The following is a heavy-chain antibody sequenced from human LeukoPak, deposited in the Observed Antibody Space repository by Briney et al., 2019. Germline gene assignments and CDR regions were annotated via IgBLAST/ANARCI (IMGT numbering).Heavy chain of an antibody. CDR3: ARSLIAVPNWFDP. D-gene: IGHD6-19*01. CDR2: INQDETQK. Sequence: GGSLRLSCATSGFTFSTYWMSWVRQAPGKGLEWVANINQDETQKYYVDSVKGRFTISRDNAKNSLSLQMNSLRAEDTAIYYCARSLIAVPNWFDPWGQGTLVTVSS. J-gene: IGHJ5*02. V-gene: IGHV3-7*05. CDR1: GFTFSTYW.